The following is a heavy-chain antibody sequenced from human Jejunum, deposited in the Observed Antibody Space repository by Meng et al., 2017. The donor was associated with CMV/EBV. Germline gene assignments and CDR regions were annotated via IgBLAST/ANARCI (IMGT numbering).Heavy chain of an antibody. CDR3: ARDLCSSVSCYTGFDY. D-gene: IGHD3-22*01. J-gene: IGHJ4*02. V-gene: IGHV1-18*01. Sequence: QVQLVQTGTEVMKPGASVKVSGKASGYTFSSYGFSWVRQAPGLGPEWMGWINANNGNTNYAQKFQGRVTLTTDTSTSTAYMELTSLRSDDTAMYYCARDLCSSVSCYTGFDYWGQGTLVTVSS. CDR1: GYTFSSYG. CDR2: INANNGNT.